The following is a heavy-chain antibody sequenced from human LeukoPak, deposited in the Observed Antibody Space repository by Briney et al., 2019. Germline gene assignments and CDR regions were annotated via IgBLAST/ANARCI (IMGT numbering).Heavy chain of an antibody. CDR1: GITFSSYG. CDR2: ISSTGGTT. V-gene: IGHV3-23*01. Sequence: GGSLRLSCAASGITFSSYGMSWVRQAPGKGLEWVSSISSTGGTTYYADPVKGRFTISRDNSKNTLYLQMNSLRAEDTAVYYCARGSFLVWWLRRAPFDYWGQGALVTVSS. CDR3: ARGSFLVWWLRRAPFDY. D-gene: IGHD5-12*01. J-gene: IGHJ4*02.